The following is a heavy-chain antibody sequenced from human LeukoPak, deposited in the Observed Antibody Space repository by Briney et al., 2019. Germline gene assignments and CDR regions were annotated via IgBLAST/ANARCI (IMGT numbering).Heavy chain of an antibody. CDR2: ISYSGTT. V-gene: IGHV4-59*02. CDR3: ARSFPSEAGDY. Sequence: PSETLSLTCTVSGGSVRNYYWNWIRQPPGKGLEWIGYISYSGTTNYNPSLKSRVTISVDTSKNQFSLKLSSVTAADTAVYYCARSFPSEAGDYWGQGTLVTASS. J-gene: IGHJ4*02. CDR1: GGSVRNYY. D-gene: IGHD6-13*01.